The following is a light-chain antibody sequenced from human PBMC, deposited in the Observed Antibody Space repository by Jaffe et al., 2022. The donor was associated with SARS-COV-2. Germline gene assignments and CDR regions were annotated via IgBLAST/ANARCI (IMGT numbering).Light chain of an antibody. CDR1: QSVSSN. J-gene: IGKJ1*01. Sequence: EIVMTQSPDTLSVSPGERATLSCRASQSVSSNLAWYQQKPGQAPRLLIYGASTRATGIPARFSGSGSGTEFTLTISSLQSEDFVIYFCQQYSNWPLTFGQGTTVEIK. CDR2: GAS. V-gene: IGKV3-15*01. CDR3: QQYSNWPLT.